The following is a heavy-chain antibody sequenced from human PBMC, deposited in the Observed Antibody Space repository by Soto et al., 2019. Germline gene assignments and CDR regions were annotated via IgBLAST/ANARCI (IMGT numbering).Heavy chain of an antibody. J-gene: IGHJ6*02. D-gene: IGHD3-9*01. Sequence: PSETLSLTCTVSGGSIDSGDYYWSWIRQPPGKGLEWIGYVYYSGTTNYNPFLKSRVTLSLDKSKNQFSLKMNSVTAADTAVYYCARGPASYDILTGYYLHYYYGMDVWGQGTTVTVSS. CDR3: ARGPASYDILTGYYLHYYYGMDV. CDR2: VYYSGTT. V-gene: IGHV4-61*08. CDR1: GGSIDSGDYY.